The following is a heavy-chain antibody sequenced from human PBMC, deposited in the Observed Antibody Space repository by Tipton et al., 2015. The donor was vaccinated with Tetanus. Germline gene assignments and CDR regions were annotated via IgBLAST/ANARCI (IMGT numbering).Heavy chain of an antibody. CDR3: AREMDTAMVVGNWFDP. J-gene: IGHJ5*02. CDR2: ISSSSSTI. D-gene: IGHD5-18*01. Sequence: GSLRLSCAASGFTFSSYSMNWVRQAPGKGLEWVSYISSSSSTIYYADSVKGRFTISRDNAKNPLYLQMNSLRDEDTAVYYCAREMDTAMVVGNWFDPWGQGTLVTVSS. CDR1: GFTFSSYS. V-gene: IGHV3-48*02.